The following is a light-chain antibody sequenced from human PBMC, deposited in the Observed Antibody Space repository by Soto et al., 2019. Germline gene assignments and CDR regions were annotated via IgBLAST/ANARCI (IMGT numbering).Light chain of an antibody. CDR2: DAS. Sequence: DIQMTQSPSSLSASVGDRVTTTCHASQDITNSLSWYQQRPGKAPRLLIYDASVLDRGVPSRFSGSGSGTNFTFTISSLQPEDIATYFCQQYEITPPAFGPGTKVDFK. CDR3: QQYEITPPA. CDR1: QDITNS. J-gene: IGKJ3*01. V-gene: IGKV1-33*01.